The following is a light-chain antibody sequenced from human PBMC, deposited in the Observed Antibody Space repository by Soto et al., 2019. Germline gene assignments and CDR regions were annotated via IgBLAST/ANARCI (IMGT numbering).Light chain of an antibody. Sequence: DIQMTQSPSSLSASVGDRVTITCRASQSISSYLNWYQQKPGKAPKLLIYAASSLQSEVPSRFSGSGSGTEFTLNISSLQPEDFATYYCQQSYSTPMYTFGQGTKLEIK. CDR2: AAS. CDR3: QQSYSTPMYT. V-gene: IGKV1-39*01. J-gene: IGKJ2*01. CDR1: QSISSY.